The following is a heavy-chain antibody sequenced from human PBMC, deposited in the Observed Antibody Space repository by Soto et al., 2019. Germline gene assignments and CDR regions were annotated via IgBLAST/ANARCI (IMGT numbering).Heavy chain of an antibody. CDR1: GFIFSYYW. CDR2: IKTDGSET. CDR3: AGDLVLGSGSLGY. J-gene: IGHJ4*02. Sequence: EVQLVESGGGLVQPGGSLRLSCAASGFIFSYYWMHWVRQAPGKGLAWVSRIKTDGSETNYADSVRGRFTISRDNANNILYLQMNSLTVDDTAVYYCAGDLVLGSGSLGYWGQGTLVTVSS. V-gene: IGHV3-74*01. D-gene: IGHD3-10*01.